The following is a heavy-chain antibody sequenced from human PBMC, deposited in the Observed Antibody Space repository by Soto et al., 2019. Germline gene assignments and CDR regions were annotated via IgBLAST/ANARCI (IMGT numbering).Heavy chain of an antibody. D-gene: IGHD6-13*01. CDR2: VNYGGSN. J-gene: IGHJ4*02. CDR1: GGSFSGYF. CDR3: VRGGLSGSSWYYFDF. Sequence: QVQLHQWGAGLLKPSETLSLTCAVSGGSFSGYFWGWIRQPPGKGLEWIGEVNYGGSNNYTPSLKGRLTMAVDTYKNQVSLRLTSVTAADTAVYFCVRGGLSGSSWYYFDFWGQGSLVAVSS. V-gene: IGHV4-34*01.